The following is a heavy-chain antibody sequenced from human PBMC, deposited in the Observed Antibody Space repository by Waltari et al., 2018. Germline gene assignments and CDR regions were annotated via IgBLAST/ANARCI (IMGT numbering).Heavy chain of an antibody. CDR3: ARRRITIVGVVIYYFDY. CDR2: INHSVRT. CDR1: GGSLSSSSYY. V-gene: IGHV4-39*07. J-gene: IGHJ4*02. Sequence: QLQLQVSGPGLVKPSEPLSLACTVSGGSLSSSSYYWGWIRQPPGKGLEWIGEINHSVRTNYNQSLKSRVTISVDTSKNQFSLKLSSVTAADTAVYYCARRRITIVGVVIYYFDYWGQGTLVTVSS. D-gene: IGHD3-3*01.